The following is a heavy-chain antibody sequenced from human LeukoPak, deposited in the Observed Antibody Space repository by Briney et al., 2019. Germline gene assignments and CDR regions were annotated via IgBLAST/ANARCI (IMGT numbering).Heavy chain of an antibody. Sequence: SETLSLTCTVSGGSISSYYWSWIRQPPGKGLEWIGYIYYSGNTNYNPSLKSRVSMSVDTSKNQFSLKLSSVTAADTAVYYCARGCRNWFDPWGQGTLVTVSS. CDR1: GGSISSYY. V-gene: IGHV4-59*01. CDR2: IYYSGNT. CDR3: ARGCRNWFDP. J-gene: IGHJ5*02.